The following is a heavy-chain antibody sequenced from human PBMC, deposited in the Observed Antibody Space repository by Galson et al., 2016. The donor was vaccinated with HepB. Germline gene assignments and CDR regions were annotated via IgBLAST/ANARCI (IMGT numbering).Heavy chain of an antibody. J-gene: IGHJ5*02. Sequence: SVKVSCKASGYTFTSYNVHWVRQAPGQGLEWMGIINPSGGSTSYAQKFQGRVTMTRDTSTSTVYMELSSLRAEDTAVYYCAKRYCSGGSCYHVDHWGQGTLVTVSS. D-gene: IGHD2-15*01. V-gene: IGHV1-46*01. CDR3: AKRYCSGGSCYHVDH. CDR1: GYTFTSYN. CDR2: INPSGGST.